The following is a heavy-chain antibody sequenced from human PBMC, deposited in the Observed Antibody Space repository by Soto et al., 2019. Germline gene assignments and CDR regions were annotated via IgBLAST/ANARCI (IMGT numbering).Heavy chain of an antibody. Sequence: EVQLLESGGDLVQPGGSLRLSCAASGFTFNTYAMSWVRQAPGKGLEWVSVIDAGGGATYYADSVKGRFATSRDNSKNTLYLQMSSLRADDTALYYCVKGGHLDDWGQGTLVTVS. CDR2: IDAGGGAT. D-gene: IGHD3-16*01. J-gene: IGHJ4*02. CDR3: VKGGHLDD. CDR1: GFTFNTYA. V-gene: IGHV3-23*01.